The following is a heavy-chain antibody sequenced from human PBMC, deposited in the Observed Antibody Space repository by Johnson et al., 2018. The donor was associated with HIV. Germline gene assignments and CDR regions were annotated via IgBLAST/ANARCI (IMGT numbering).Heavy chain of an antibody. CDR1: GFTFSNAW. CDR2: IKSKTDGGTT. V-gene: IGHV3-15*01. J-gene: IGHJ3*02. Sequence: VQLVESGGGLVKPGGSLRLSCAASGFTFSNAWMSWVRQAPGKGLEWVGRIKSKTDGGTTDYAAPVKGRFTISRDDSKNTLYLQMTSLKTEDTAVYYCTTAGLRYFDWFTGAFDIWGQGTMVTVSS. CDR3: TTAGLRYFDWFTGAFDI. D-gene: IGHD3-9*01.